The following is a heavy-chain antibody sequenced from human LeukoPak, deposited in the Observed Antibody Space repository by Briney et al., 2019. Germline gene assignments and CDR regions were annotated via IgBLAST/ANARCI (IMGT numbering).Heavy chain of an antibody. CDR1: GGSISSYY. Sequence: SETLSLTCTVSGGSISSYYWSWIRQPAGKGLEWIGRIYTSGSTNYNPSLKSRVTMSVDTSKNQFSLKLSSVTAADTAVYYCARDPGIQLWPDAFDIWGQGTMVTVSS. D-gene: IGHD5-18*01. V-gene: IGHV4-4*07. CDR3: ARDPGIQLWPDAFDI. CDR2: IYTSGST. J-gene: IGHJ3*02.